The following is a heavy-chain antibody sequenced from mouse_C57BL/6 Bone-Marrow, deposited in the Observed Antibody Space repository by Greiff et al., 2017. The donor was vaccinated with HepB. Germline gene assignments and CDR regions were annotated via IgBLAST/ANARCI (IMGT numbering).Heavy chain of an antibody. CDR1: GFTFSSYA. V-gene: IGHV5-4*01. CDR2: ISAGGSYT. D-gene: IGHD2-2*01. CDR3: ARDLLWLRLWFAD. J-gene: IGHJ3*01. Sequence: EVQLQESGGGLVKPGGSLKLSCAASGFTFSSYAMSWVRQTPGNRLEWVATISAGGSYTYYTDNLKGRFTISRDNAKNNRYLQMSHLKSEDTAMYDCARDLLWLRLWFADWGQGTLVTVSA.